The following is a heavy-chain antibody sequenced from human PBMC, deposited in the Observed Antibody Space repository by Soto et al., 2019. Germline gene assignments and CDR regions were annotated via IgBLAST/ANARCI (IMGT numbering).Heavy chain of an antibody. D-gene: IGHD2-2*01. J-gene: IGHJ6*02. CDR2: IYYSGST. Sequence: PSETLSLTCTVSGGSISSSSYYWGWIRQPPGKGLEWIGSIYYSGSTYYNPSLKSRVTISVDTSKNQFSLKLSSVTAADTAVYYCERHTYTRGYGMDVWGQGTTVTVS. V-gene: IGHV4-39*01. CDR1: GGSISSSSYY. CDR3: ERHTYTRGYGMDV.